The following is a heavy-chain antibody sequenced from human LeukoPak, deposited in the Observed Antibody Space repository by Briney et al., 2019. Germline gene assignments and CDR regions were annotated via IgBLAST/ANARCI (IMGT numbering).Heavy chain of an antibody. Sequence: GASVKVSCKASGYTFTSYDINWLRQATEQGLEWMGWMNPNSGNTGYAQKFQGRVTITRNTSISTAYMELSSLRSEDTAVYYCASGSNYEGWFDPWGQGTLVTVSS. J-gene: IGHJ5*02. CDR3: ASGSNYEGWFDP. CDR2: MNPNSGNT. CDR1: GYTFTSYD. D-gene: IGHD4-11*01. V-gene: IGHV1-8*03.